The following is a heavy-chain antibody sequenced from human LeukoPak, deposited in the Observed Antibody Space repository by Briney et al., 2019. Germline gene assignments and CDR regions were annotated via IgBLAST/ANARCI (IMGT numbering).Heavy chain of an antibody. CDR1: GFTFDDYA. V-gene: IGHV3-9*01. CDR3: AKGNSYDSSGLPFDY. D-gene: IGHD3-22*01. J-gene: IGHJ4*02. Sequence: PGRSLSLSCAASGFTFDDYAMHWVRQAQGKGRNGFSGISWDSGSVDSADSVKGRFTISRDNARNSLYLQMNSLRAEDTALYYCAKGNSYDSSGLPFDYWGQGTLVTVSS. CDR2: ISWDSGSV.